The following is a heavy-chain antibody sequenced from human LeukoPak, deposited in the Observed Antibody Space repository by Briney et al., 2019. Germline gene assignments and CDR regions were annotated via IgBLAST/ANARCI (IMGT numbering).Heavy chain of an antibody. CDR1: GGSISSYY. CDR3: ARHAPLRYFDF. V-gene: IGHV4-4*09. D-gene: IGHD3-9*01. Sequence: PSETLSLTCTVSGGSISSYYWSWIRQPPGKGLEWIGYIYTSGSTNYNPSLKSRVTISVDTSKKQFSLNLTSLTAADTAVYFCARHAPLRYFDFWGQGILVTVSS. CDR2: IYTSGST. J-gene: IGHJ4*02.